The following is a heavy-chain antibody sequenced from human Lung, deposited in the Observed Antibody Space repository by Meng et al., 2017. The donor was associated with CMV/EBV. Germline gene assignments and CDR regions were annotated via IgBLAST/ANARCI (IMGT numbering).Heavy chain of an antibody. CDR1: GFTFRSFG. D-gene: IGHD7-27*01. V-gene: IGHV3-30*02. CDR3: ARDHKHWDFGP. J-gene: IGHJ5*02. CDR2: VHSDGFDK. Sequence: GGSXRLSCSASGFTFRSFGMHWIRQAPGKGLEWVAFVHSDGFDKNYVDSVKDRFIISRDNSNNTQSLQMNSLRAEDTAVYYCARDHKHWDFGPWGQGTLVTVSS.